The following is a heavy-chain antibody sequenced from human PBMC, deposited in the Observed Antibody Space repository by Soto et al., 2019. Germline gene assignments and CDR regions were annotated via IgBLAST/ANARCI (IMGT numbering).Heavy chain of an antibody. CDR1: GDSIRSDEL. J-gene: IGHJ4*02. V-gene: IGHV4-4*02. Sequence: SQTLCLTCAVSGDSIRSDELWSWIRQPPGKGLQWIGEIYHSGSTKYNPSLKSRVIISVDKSKNQFSLKLSSVTDADTAVYYCARGETQQQRDYWGQGTLVTVSS. CDR3: ARGETQQQRDY. CDR2: IYHSGST. D-gene: IGHD6-13*01.